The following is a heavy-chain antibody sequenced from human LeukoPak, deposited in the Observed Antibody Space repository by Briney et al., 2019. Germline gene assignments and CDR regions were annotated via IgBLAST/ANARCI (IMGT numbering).Heavy chain of an antibody. CDR1: GFAFSNYA. CDR2: LSGGGDSR. Sequence: GGSLRLSCAASGFAFSNYAMSWVRQAPGKGLEWVSSLSGGGDSRYYADSVMGRFTISRDNSKNTLYLQMNRLRAEDTAVYYCAKAVRSMVTGGGYFDSWGQGTLVTVSS. D-gene: IGHD3-10*01. V-gene: IGHV3-23*01. J-gene: IGHJ4*02. CDR3: AKAVRSMVTGGGYFDS.